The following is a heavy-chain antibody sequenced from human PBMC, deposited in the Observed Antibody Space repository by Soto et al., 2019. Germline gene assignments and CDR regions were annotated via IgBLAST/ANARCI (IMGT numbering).Heavy chain of an antibody. V-gene: IGHV4-59*01. Sequence: SETLSLTCTVSGGSISSYYWSWIRQPPGKGLEWIGYSYYSGSTNYNPSLKSRVTISVDTSKNQFSLKLSSVTAADTAVYYCARNIRYFDWLLPDYWGQGTLVTVSS. CDR3: ARNIRYFDWLLPDY. D-gene: IGHD3-9*01. J-gene: IGHJ4*02. CDR2: SYYSGST. CDR1: GGSISSYY.